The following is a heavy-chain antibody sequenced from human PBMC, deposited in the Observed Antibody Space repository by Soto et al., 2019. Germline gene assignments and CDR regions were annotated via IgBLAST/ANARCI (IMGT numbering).Heavy chain of an antibody. CDR2: IYYSGST. Sequence: SETLSLTCTVSGGSISSGGYYLSWIRQHPGKGLEWIGYIYYSGSTYYNPSLKSRVTISVDTSKNQFSLKLSSVTAADTAVYYCARGAVVVPAAMPLYNYWGQGTLVTVSS. V-gene: IGHV4-31*03. CDR3: ARGAVVVPAAMPLYNY. CDR1: GGSISSGGYY. D-gene: IGHD2-2*01. J-gene: IGHJ4*02.